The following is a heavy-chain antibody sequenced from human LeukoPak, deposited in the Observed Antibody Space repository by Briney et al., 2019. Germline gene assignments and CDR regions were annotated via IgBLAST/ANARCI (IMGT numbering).Heavy chain of an antibody. Sequence: GESLKISCKGSGYSFTSYWISWVRQMPGKGLEWMGRIDPSDSYTNFSPSFQGHVTISADKSISTAYLQWSSLKASDTAMYYCARHPAGSDDYWGQGTLVTVSS. CDR1: GYSFTSYW. CDR3: ARHPAGSDDY. CDR2: IDPSDSYT. V-gene: IGHV5-10-1*01. D-gene: IGHD5-12*01. J-gene: IGHJ4*02.